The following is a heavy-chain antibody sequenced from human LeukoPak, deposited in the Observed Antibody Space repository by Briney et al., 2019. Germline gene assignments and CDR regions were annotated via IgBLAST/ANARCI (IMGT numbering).Heavy chain of an antibody. CDR3: ARQHRYCSSISCFYFDS. D-gene: IGHD2-2*01. CDR1: GDSISSTSYY. CDR2: AYYTGST. Sequence: SETLSLTCILSGDSISSTSYYWGWIRQPPGKGLEGIGSAYYTGSTFYNPSLKSQVSISVDTSKNQFSLKLSSVTAPDTAAYYCARQHRYCSSISCFYFDSWGQGTLVSVSS. V-gene: IGHV4-39*01. J-gene: IGHJ4*02.